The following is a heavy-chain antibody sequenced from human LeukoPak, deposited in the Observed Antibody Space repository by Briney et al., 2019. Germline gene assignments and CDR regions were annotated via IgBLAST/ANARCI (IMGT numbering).Heavy chain of an antibody. Sequence: ASVKVSFKASGYTFSNNGISWVRQAPGQGLEWMGWISGYNGNTNYAQRLQGRVTMTTDTSTSTAYMELRSLRSDDTAVYYCARGRVRLGELFDTFDYWGQGTLVTVSS. V-gene: IGHV1-18*01. CDR1: GYTFSNNG. CDR2: ISGYNGNT. J-gene: IGHJ4*02. D-gene: IGHD3-10*01. CDR3: ARGRVRLGELFDTFDY.